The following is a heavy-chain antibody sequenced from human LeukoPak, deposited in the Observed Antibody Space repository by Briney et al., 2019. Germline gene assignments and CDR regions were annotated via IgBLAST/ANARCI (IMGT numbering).Heavy chain of an antibody. V-gene: IGHV4-59*08. J-gene: IGHJ5*02. CDR3: ARHYCSGGSCSSWDWFDP. CDR1: GGSISSYY. CDR2: IYYSGST. Sequence: SETLSLTCTVSGGSISSYYWSWIRQPPGKGLEWIGYIYYSGSTNYNPSLKSRVTISVDTSKNQFSLKLSSVTAADTAVYYCARHYCSGGSCSSWDWFDPWGQGTLVTVSS. D-gene: IGHD2-15*01.